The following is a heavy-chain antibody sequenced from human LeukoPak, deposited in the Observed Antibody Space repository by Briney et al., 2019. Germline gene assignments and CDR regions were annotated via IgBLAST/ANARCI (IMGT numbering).Heavy chain of an antibody. CDR1: GFTFTTYA. CDR3: ARSGNYLHYFDY. D-gene: IGHD1-26*01. CDR2: IVGSGDTT. Sequence: GGSLRLSCVGSGFTFTTYAMSWVRQAPGKGLEWFSFIVGSGDTTYYADSVKGRFTIYRDNSKNTLYLQMNSLRGEDTAIYYCARSGNYLHYFDYWGQGPLVTVSS. J-gene: IGHJ4*02. V-gene: IGHV3-23*01.